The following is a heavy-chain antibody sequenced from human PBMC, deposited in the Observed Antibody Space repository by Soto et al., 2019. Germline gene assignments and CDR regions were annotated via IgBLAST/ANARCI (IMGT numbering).Heavy chain of an antibody. CDR3: ASADTAMVTGFDY. CDR2: IYPGDSDT. CDR1: GYRFTSYW. V-gene: IGHV5-51*01. Sequence: GESLKISCKGSGYRFTSYWIGWVRQMPGKGLEWMGIIYPGDSDTRYSPSFQGQVTISADKSISTAYLQWSSLKASDTAMYYCASADTAMVTGFDYWVQGTLVTVSS. D-gene: IGHD5-18*01. J-gene: IGHJ4*02.